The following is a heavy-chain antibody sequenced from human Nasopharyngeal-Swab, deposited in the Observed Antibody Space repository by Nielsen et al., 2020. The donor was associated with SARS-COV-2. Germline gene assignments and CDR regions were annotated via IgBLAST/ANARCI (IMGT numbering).Heavy chain of an antibody. V-gene: IGHV4-39*01. D-gene: IGHD3-10*01. CDR3: ARTYGSGSVFDY. CDR2: IYYSGTT. J-gene: IGHJ4*02. CDR1: GGSISSSSYY. Sequence: SETLSLTCTVSGGSISSSSYYWGWIRQPPGKGLEWIGSIYYSGTTYYNPSLKSRVTISVDTSQNQFSLKVSSVTAADTAVYYCARTYGSGSVFDYWGQGTLVTVSS.